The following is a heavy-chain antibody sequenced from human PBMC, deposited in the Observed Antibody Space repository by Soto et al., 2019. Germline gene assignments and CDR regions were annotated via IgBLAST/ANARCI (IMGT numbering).Heavy chain of an antibody. V-gene: IGHV3-30-3*01. CDR2: TSYDGSSR. CDR1: GFTFSSYA. CDR3: ARHGKWLQSHVDY. Sequence: PGGSPRLSCAASGFTFSSYAMHWVRQAPGKGLEWVAVTSYDGSSRYYADSVKGRFTISRDNSKNTLFLQMNSLRPDDTAVYYCARHGKWLQSHVDYWGPGTLVTVSS. J-gene: IGHJ4*02. D-gene: IGHD6-19*01.